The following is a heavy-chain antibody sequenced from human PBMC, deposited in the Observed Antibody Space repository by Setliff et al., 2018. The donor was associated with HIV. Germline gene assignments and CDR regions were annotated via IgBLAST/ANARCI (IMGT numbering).Heavy chain of an antibody. CDR1: GFTFSSYW. D-gene: IGHD6-13*01. Sequence: PGGSLRLSCAASGFTFSSYWMTWVRQAPGKGLKWVSGITWNSGSIAYADSVKGRFTISRDNAKNSLYLQMNSLRAEDMALYYCAKGRYSSSWYYFDYWGQGTLVTVSS. J-gene: IGHJ4*02. V-gene: IGHV3-9*03. CDR3: AKGRYSSSWYYFDY. CDR2: ITWNSGSI.